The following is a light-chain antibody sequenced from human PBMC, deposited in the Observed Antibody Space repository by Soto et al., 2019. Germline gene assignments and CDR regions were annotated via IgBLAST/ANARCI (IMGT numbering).Light chain of an antibody. Sequence: EIVLTQSPGTLSLSPGERATLSCRASQSVRSSYLAWFQQKPGQAPRLLIYGASSRDTGIPDRFSGSGSGTDFTLTISRLEPEDFALYYCQQYGTNPKTFGGGTKVEI. CDR3: QQYGTNPKT. CDR1: QSVRSSY. CDR2: GAS. V-gene: IGKV3-20*01. J-gene: IGKJ4*01.